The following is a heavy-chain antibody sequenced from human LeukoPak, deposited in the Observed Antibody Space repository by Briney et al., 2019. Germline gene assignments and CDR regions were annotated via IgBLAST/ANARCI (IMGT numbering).Heavy chain of an antibody. D-gene: IGHD6-19*01. CDR3: ARGRWLVLDY. CDR1: GGSFSGYY. V-gene: IGHV4-34*01. CDR2: INHSGST. J-gene: IGHJ4*02. Sequence: SETLSLTCAVYGGSFSGYYWSWIRQPSGKGLEWIGEINHSGSTNYNPSLKSRVTISVDTSKNQFSLKLSSVTAADTAVYYCARGRWLVLDYWGQGTLVTVSS.